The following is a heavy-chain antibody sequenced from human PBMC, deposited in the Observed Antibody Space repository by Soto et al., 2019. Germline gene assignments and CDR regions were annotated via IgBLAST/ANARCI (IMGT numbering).Heavy chain of an antibody. Sequence: SETLSLTCAVSGGSISSGGYSWSWIRQPPGKGLEWIGYIYQSGSTYYNPSLKSRVTISVDRSRNQFSLKLSSVTAADTAVYFCATQSYSNSGAYYYYAMDVWGQGTTVTV. V-gene: IGHV4-30-2*01. J-gene: IGHJ6*02. D-gene: IGHD4-4*01. CDR2: IYQSGST. CDR1: GGSISSGGYS. CDR3: ATQSYSNSGAYYYYAMDV.